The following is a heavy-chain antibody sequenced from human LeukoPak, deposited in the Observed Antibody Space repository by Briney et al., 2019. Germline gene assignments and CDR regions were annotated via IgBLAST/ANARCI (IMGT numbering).Heavy chain of an antibody. Sequence: SETLSLTCTASGGSISSGDYYWSWLRQPPGKGLEWIGYIYYSGSTYYNPSLKSRVTISVDASKNQFSLKLSSVTAADTAVYYCARANRSFWFGEGWFDPWGQGTLVTVSS. D-gene: IGHD3-10*01. CDR1: GGSISSGDYY. CDR2: IYYSGST. CDR3: ARANRSFWFGEGWFDP. J-gene: IGHJ5*02. V-gene: IGHV4-30-4*01.